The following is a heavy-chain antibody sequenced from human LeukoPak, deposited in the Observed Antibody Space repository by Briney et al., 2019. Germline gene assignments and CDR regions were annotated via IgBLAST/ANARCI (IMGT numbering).Heavy chain of an antibody. CDR3: ARLKCSSTSCFYYYYMDV. D-gene: IGHD2-2*01. V-gene: IGHV4-34*01. CDR1: GGSFSGDY. CDR2: INHSGRT. Sequence: SETLSLTCAVSGGSFSGDYWSWIRQPPGKGLEWIGEINHSGRTNYKPSLKSRVTISVDTSKNQSSLKLNSVTAADTAVYYCARLKCSSTSCFYYYYMDVWGKGTTVTISS. J-gene: IGHJ6*03.